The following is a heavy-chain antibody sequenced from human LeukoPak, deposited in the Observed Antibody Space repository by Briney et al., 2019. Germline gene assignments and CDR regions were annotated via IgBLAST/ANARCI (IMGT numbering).Heavy chain of an antibody. CDR2: IHPSGGST. D-gene: IGHD3-10*01. CDR1: GYTFTSYY. V-gene: IGHV1-46*01. CDR3: ARDHEYYYGSGSYYPGGCDC. Sequence: ASVKVSCKASGYTFTSYYMHWVRQAPGQGLEWMGIIHPSGGSTSYAQKLQGRVTMTRETSTSTVYMELSSLRSEETAVYYCARDHEYYYGSGSYYPGGCDCWGRGTLVTVSS. J-gene: IGHJ4*02.